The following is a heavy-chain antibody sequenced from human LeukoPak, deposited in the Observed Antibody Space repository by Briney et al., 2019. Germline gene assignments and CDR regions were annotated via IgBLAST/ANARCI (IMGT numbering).Heavy chain of an antibody. CDR1: GYTFTSYG. CDR3: ARDRFYYGSGSYLPRNHPNDY. J-gene: IGHJ4*02. Sequence: ASVKVSCKASGYTFTSYGISWVRQAPGQGLEWMGWISAYNGNTNYAQKLQGRVTMTTDTSTSTAYMELRSLRSDDTAVYYCARDRFYYGSGSYLPRNHPNDYWGQGTLVTVSS. V-gene: IGHV1-18*01. D-gene: IGHD3-10*01. CDR2: ISAYNGNT.